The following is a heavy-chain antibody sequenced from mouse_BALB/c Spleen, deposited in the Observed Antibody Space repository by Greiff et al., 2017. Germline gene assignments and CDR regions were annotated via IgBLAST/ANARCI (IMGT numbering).Heavy chain of an antibody. CDR1: GFTFSSYG. Sequence: DVMLVESGGGLVQPGGSLKLSCAASGFTFSSYGMSWVRQTPDKRLELVATINSNGGSTYYPDSVKGRFTISRDNAKNTLYLQMSSLKSEDTAMYYCAREGYGNSLFAYWGQGTLVTVSA. D-gene: IGHD2-1*01. J-gene: IGHJ3*01. V-gene: IGHV5-6-3*01. CDR2: INSNGGST. CDR3: AREGYGNSLFAY.